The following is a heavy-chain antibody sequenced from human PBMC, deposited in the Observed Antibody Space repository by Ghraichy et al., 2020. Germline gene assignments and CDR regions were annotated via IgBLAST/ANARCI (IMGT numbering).Heavy chain of an antibody. D-gene: IGHD3-22*01. J-gene: IGHJ6*02. CDR1: GFTFSSYW. V-gene: IGHV3-7*01. Sequence: GGSLRLSCAASGFTFSSYWMTWVRQAPGKGLEWVANIKQDGSERYYVDSVKGRFTISRDNAKNSLYLQINSLRAEDTAVFYCARGHSSAYSLYPAMDVWGQGTTVTFSS. CDR2: IKQDGSER. CDR3: ARGHSSAYSLYPAMDV.